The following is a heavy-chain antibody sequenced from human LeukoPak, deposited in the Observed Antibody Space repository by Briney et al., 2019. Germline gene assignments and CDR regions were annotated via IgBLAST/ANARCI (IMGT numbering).Heavy chain of an antibody. D-gene: IGHD2/OR15-2a*01. V-gene: IGHV3-23*01. Sequence: GGSLRLSCAASGFTFSSYAMSWVRQAPGRGLEWVSAISGSGGSTYYADSVKGRFTISRDNSKNTLYLQMNSLRAEDTAVYYCGKDQNSGAYFDYWARGPLVTVSS. CDR3: GKDQNSGAYFDY. CDR2: ISGSGGST. J-gene: IGHJ4*02. CDR1: GFTFSSYA.